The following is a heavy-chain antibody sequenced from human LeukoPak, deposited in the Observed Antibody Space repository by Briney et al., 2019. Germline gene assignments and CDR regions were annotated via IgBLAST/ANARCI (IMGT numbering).Heavy chain of an antibody. CDR2: IYLGDSDT. J-gene: IGHJ5*02. D-gene: IGHD2-2*01. CDR1: GYSFSNYW. Sequence: GESLKISCKGSGYSFSNYWIGWVRQMPGKGLEWMGLIYLGDSDTRYSPSFQGQVTISADKSISTAYLQWSSLKVSDTAMYYCARQGCSSTSCYLSWFDPWGQGTLVTVSS. CDR3: ARQGCSSTSCYLSWFDP. V-gene: IGHV5-51*01.